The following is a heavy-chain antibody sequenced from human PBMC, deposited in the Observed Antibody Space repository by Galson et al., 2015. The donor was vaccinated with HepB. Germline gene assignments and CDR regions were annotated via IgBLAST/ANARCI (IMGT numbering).Heavy chain of an antibody. D-gene: IGHD6-19*01. CDR3: ARDGPPPSSGWYLAPFFDI. CDR1: GGTFSSYA. Sequence: SVKVSCKASGGTFSSYAISWVRQAPGQGLEWMGGIIPIFGTANYAQKFQGRVTITADESTSTAYMELSSLRSEDTAVYYCARDGPPPSSGWYLAPFFDIWGQGTMVTVSS. V-gene: IGHV1-69*13. J-gene: IGHJ3*02. CDR2: IIPIFGTA.